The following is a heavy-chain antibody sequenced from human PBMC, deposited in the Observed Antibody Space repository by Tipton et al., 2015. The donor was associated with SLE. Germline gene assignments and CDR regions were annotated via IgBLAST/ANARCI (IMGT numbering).Heavy chain of an antibody. CDR3: ARGDSSWSTFDY. CDR2: IYRSGGT. V-gene: IGHV4-61*09. J-gene: IGHJ4*02. CDR1: GGSISKDDYH. Sequence: TLSLTCTVSGGSISKDDYHWSWIRQPAGKGLEWIGHIYRSGGTNYNPSLKSRVTMSVDTSKNQFSLKLRSVTAADTAVDYCARGDSSWSTFDYWGQGVLVTVSS. D-gene: IGHD6-13*01.